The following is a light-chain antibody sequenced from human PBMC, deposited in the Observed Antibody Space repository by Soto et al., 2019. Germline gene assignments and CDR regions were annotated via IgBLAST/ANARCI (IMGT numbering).Light chain of an antibody. V-gene: IGKV1-5*01. CDR2: DAS. Sequence: DIQVTQSPSTPSASVGDRVTITCRASQTPGGFSAWFQQKPGKAPKLHIYDASNLQTGVPRRFSGRRAGTEFPLTISGLQPDDYASYFCLQYDSYPYSFGQGKKVEIK. CDR1: QTPGGF. CDR3: LQYDSYPYS. J-gene: IGKJ2*01.